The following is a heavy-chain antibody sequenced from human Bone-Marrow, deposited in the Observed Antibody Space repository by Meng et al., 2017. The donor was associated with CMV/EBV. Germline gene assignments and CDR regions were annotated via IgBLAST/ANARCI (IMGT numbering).Heavy chain of an antibody. V-gene: IGHV4-61*01. D-gene: IGHD1-7*01. Sequence: SETLSLTCTVSGGSVSTGTYYWIWIRQPPGKGLEWIGYIYYTGSTNYNPSLKSRVTISADTSNNQFSLRLTSVTAADTAVYYCARASGTTNLATDYWGQGTLVTFSS. CDR2: IYYTGST. CDR1: GGSVSTGTYY. CDR3: ARASGTTNLATDY. J-gene: IGHJ4*02.